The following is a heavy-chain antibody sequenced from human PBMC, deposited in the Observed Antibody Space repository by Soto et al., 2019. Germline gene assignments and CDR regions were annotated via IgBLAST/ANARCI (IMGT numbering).Heavy chain of an antibody. CDR2: IYYSGST. CDR3: ARGADIVVVTAAIRPDYYYGMDV. CDR1: GGSVSSGSYY. Sequence: SETLSLTCTVSGGSVSSGSYYWSWIRQPPGKGLEWIGYIYYSGSTNYNPSLKSRVTISVDTSKNQFSLKLSSVTAADTAVYYCARGADIVVVTAAIRPDYYYGMDVWGQGTTVTVAS. V-gene: IGHV4-61*01. D-gene: IGHD2-2*02. J-gene: IGHJ6*02.